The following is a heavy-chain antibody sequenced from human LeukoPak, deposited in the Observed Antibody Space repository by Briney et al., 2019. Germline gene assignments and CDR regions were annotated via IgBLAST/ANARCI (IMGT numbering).Heavy chain of an antibody. J-gene: IGHJ6*02. Sequence: GASVKVSCKASGGTFSSYAISWVRQAPGQGLEWMGGIIPMFGTANYAQKFQGRVTITADESTSTAYMELSSLRSEDTAVYYCARDSGSDRYYYYYGMDVWGQGTTVTVSS. CDR2: IIPMFGTA. CDR3: ARDSGSDRYYYYYGMDV. CDR1: GGTFSSYA. D-gene: IGHD1-26*01. V-gene: IGHV1-69*13.